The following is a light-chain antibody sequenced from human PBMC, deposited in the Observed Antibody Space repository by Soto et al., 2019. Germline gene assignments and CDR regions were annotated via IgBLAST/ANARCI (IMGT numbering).Light chain of an antibody. Sequence: SALTQPASVSGSPGQSIAISCTGGRTDVAGYDYVSWYQQHPGQAPQLISYDVYHRPSGVSHRFSGSKSGDTASLTNSGLQSEDEADYYCTSYTSSTPFYVFGTGTKLTVL. CDR2: DVY. CDR1: RTDVAGYDY. J-gene: IGLJ1*01. V-gene: IGLV2-14*03. CDR3: TSYTSSTPFYV.